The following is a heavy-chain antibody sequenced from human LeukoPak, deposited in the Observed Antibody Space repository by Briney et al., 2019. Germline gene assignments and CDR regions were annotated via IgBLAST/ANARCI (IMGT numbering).Heavy chain of an antibody. J-gene: IGHJ4*02. CDR1: GGSISSGGYY. Sequence: SETLSLTCTVSGGSISSGGYYWTWIRQPPGKGLEWIGEINHSGRTNYNPSLKSRVTISVDTSQNQISLELRSVTAADTAVYYCARDIRYSSGWYYFDYWGQGTLVTVSS. CDR2: INHSGRT. CDR3: ARDIRYSSGWYYFDY. V-gene: IGHV4-39*07. D-gene: IGHD6-19*01.